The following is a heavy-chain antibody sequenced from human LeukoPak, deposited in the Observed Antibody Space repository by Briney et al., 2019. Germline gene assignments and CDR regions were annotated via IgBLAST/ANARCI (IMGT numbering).Heavy chain of an antibody. Sequence: EASVTVSFKASGYTFTVYYIHWVRQAPGQGLEWMGWINPNSGGTKYAQKFQGRVTMTRDTSISTAYMELSSLTSDDTALYYCATDGAVAGTAYPEYWGQGTLVTVSS. CDR3: ATDGAVAGTAYPEY. CDR2: INPNSGGT. D-gene: IGHD6-19*01. V-gene: IGHV1-2*02. CDR1: GYTFTVYY. J-gene: IGHJ4*02.